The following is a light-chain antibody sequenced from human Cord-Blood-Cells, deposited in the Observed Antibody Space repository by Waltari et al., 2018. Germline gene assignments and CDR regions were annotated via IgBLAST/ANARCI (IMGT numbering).Light chain of an antibody. CDR1: QDISNY. CDR3: QQYDNLPLT. J-gene: IGKJ4*01. Sequence: DIQRTKTPFSLSASVGDRVTITCQASQDISNYLNWYQQKPGKAPKLLIYDASNLETGVPSMFSRCGSVTDFTFTISILQPEDIATYYCQQYDNLPLTFGGGTKVEIK. V-gene: IGKV1-33*01. CDR2: DAS.